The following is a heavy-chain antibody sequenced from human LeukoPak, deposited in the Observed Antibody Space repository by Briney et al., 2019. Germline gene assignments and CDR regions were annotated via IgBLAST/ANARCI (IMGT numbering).Heavy chain of an antibody. V-gene: IGHV1-2*06. J-gene: IGHJ4*01. D-gene: IGHD2-2*01. CDR2: INPKSGGA. Sequence: ASVTVSCKASGYSFTDYYIHWVRQAPGQGLEWMGRINPKSGGATYAQMIRGRVSMTTDTFISTAYMELNRLSSDDTAVYFCARSTSTYYYFDYWGHGSLVAVSS. CDR3: ARSTSTYYYFDY. CDR1: GYSFTDYY.